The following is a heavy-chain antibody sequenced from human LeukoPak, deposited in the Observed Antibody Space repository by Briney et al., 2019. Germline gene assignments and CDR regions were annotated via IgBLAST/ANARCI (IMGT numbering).Heavy chain of an antibody. CDR3: ARDLWFGTDYYYYSMDV. Sequence: PGGSLRLSWAASGFTVSSNYMSWVRQAPGEGLEWVSVIYSGGSTYYADSVKGRFNITRDKSKNTLYLQMNSLRAEDTAVYYCARDLWFGTDYYYYSMDVWGQGTTVTVSS. CDR2: IYSGGST. J-gene: IGHJ6*02. V-gene: IGHV3-66*01. CDR1: GFTVSSNY. D-gene: IGHD3-10*01.